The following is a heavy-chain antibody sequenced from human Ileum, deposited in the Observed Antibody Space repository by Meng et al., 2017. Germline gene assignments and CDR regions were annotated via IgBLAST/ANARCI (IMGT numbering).Heavy chain of an antibody. D-gene: IGHD6-13*01. CDR3: ARDKGRSSSQTSPFDY. Sequence: GESLKISCAASGFTFSSYEMNWVRQAPGKGLEWVSYISSSGTTMFYADSVKGRVTISRDNAKNSLYLQMNSLRAEDTAVYYCARDKGRSSSQTSPFDYWGQGTLVTVSS. CDR1: GFTFSSYE. J-gene: IGHJ4*02. V-gene: IGHV3-48*03. CDR2: ISSSGTTM.